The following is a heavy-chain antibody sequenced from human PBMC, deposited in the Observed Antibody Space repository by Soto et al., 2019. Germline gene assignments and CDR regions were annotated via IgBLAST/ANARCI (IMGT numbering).Heavy chain of an antibody. D-gene: IGHD2-15*01. J-gene: IGHJ5*02. Sequence: SETLSLTCTVSGGSISDISYCWGWIRQPPGKGLQWIGCMFYSGATYYNPSLKNRVTLSVDTSNNEFSLKLVSVTAPDTAVYYCARHKSGSDWLDPWGQGTMVTVYS. CDR1: GGSISDISYC. CDR2: MFYSGAT. V-gene: IGHV4-39*01. CDR3: ARHKSGSDWLDP.